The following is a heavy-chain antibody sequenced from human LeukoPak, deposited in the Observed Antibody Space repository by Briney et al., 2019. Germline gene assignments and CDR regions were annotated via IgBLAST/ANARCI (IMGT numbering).Heavy chain of an antibody. Sequence: SETLSLTCTVSGGSINGYYWSWIRQPAGKGLECIGRIYNSESINYNPSLKSRVTMSIDTSKNQFSLKLKSVTAADTAVYYCARDRSSSYTRDWFDPWGQGALVTVSS. D-gene: IGHD6-13*01. CDR1: GGSINGYY. CDR2: IYNSESI. J-gene: IGHJ5*02. V-gene: IGHV4-4*07. CDR3: ARDRSSSYTRDWFDP.